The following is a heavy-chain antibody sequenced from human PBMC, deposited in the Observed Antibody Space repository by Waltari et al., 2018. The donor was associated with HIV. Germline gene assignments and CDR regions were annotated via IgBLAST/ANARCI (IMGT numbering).Heavy chain of an antibody. CDR1: GGSISSSSYY. CDR3: ARREMATIT. V-gene: IGHV4-39*01. Sequence: QLQLQESGPGLVKPSETLSLTCTVSGGSISSSSYYWGWIRQPPGKGLEWIGSIYYSGSTDYTPSLKSRVTISVDTSKNQFSLKLSSVTAADTAVYYCARREMATITWGQGTLVTVSS. J-gene: IGHJ4*02. D-gene: IGHD5-12*01. CDR2: IYYSGST.